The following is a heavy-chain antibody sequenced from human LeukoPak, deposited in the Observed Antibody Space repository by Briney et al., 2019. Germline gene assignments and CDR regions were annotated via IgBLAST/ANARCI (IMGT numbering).Heavy chain of an antibody. CDR1: GFTFSSFA. CDR2: ISGSGGST. D-gene: IGHD4-17*01. CDR3: AKDLTVFNSDY. J-gene: IGHJ4*02. Sequence: GASLRVSCAASGFTFSSFAVNWVRQAPRKGLEWVSAISGSGGSTYYADSVKGRFTISRDNSKNTLYLQMNSLRAEDTAVYYCAKDLTVFNSDYWGQGTLVTVSS. V-gene: IGHV3-23*01.